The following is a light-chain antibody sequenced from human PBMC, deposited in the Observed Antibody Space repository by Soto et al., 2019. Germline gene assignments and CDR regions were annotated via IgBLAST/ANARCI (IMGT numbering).Light chain of an antibody. Sequence: QTVVTQEPSFSVSPGGTVTLTCGLSSGSVSTNYYPSWYQQTPGQAPRTLIYSTNTRSSGVPDRFSGSILGNKAALTITGAQADYESDYYCVLYIGSGIWVFGGGTKLTVL. CDR1: SGSVSTNYY. CDR2: STN. J-gene: IGLJ3*02. CDR3: VLYIGSGIWV. V-gene: IGLV8-61*01.